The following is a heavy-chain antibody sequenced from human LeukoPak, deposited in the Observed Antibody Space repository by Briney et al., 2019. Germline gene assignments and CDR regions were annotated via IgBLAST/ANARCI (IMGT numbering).Heavy chain of an antibody. D-gene: IGHD6-19*01. V-gene: IGHV4-61*02. J-gene: IGHJ4*02. CDR3: AREHIAVAYYDY. Sequence: SETLSLTCTVSGGSISGGSYYWSWIRQPAGKGLEWLGRIHTTGSTKYNPSLKSRVTISVDPSKNQFSLKLSSVTAADTAVYYCAREHIAVAYYDYWGQGTLVTVSS. CDR2: IHTTGST. CDR1: GGSISGGSYY.